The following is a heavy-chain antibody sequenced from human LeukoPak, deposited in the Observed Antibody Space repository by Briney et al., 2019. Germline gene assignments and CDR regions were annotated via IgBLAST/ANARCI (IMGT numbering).Heavy chain of an antibody. D-gene: IGHD3-22*01. CDR1: GYTFTSYD. Sequence: ASVKVSCKASGYTFTSYDINWVRQATGQGLEWMGWMNPNSGNTGYAQKFQGRVTITRNTSISTAYMEQSSLRSEDTAVYYCARSSYDSSGYYSPFDYWGQGTLVTVSS. V-gene: IGHV1-8*03. J-gene: IGHJ4*02. CDR2: MNPNSGNT. CDR3: ARSSYDSSGYYSPFDY.